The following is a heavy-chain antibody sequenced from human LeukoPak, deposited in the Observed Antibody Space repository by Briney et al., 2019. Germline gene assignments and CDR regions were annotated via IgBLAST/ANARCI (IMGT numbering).Heavy chain of an antibody. D-gene: IGHD4-17*01. J-gene: IGHJ3*02. CDR3: AGPTVTTSSPNLRAFDI. CDR2: IYYSGST. Sequence: SETLSLTCTVSGGSISSSSYYWGWIRQPPGKGLEWIGCIYYSGSTYYNPSLKSRVTISVDTYKNQFSLKLSSVTAADTAVYYCAGPTVTTSSPNLRAFDIWGQGTMVTVSS. CDR1: GGSISSSSYY. V-gene: IGHV4-39*01.